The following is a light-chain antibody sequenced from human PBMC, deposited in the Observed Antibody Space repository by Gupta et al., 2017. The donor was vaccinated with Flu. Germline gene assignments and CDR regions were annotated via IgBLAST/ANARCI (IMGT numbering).Light chain of an antibody. CDR3: QQYYNLPPVT. V-gene: IGKV1-33*01. CDR1: QDISNY. Sequence: SSLSASVGDRGTITCQASQDISNYLNWYQQKPGKAPKLLIYDESNWETGVTSRFSGSGYGKDFTFTISSRQQEDIASYYCQQYYNLPPVTFGQGTRMEIK. CDR2: DES. J-gene: IGKJ5*01.